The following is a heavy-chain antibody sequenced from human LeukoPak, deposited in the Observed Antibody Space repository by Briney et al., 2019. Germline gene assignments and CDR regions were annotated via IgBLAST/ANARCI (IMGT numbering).Heavy chain of an antibody. D-gene: IGHD6-19*01. CDR3: AREGIAVAGTSFLYYYYYMDV. Sequence: SETLSLTCTVSGGSISSSSYYWGWIRQPPGKGLEWIGSIYYSGSTYYNPSLKSRVTISVDTSKNQFSLKLSSVTAADTAVYYCAREGIAVAGTSFLYYYYYMDVWGKGTTVTVFS. CDR2: IYYSGST. V-gene: IGHV4-39*07. J-gene: IGHJ6*03. CDR1: GGSISSSSYY.